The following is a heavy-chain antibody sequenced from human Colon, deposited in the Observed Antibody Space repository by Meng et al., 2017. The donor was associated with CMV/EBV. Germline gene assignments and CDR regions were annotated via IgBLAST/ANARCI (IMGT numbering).Heavy chain of an antibody. J-gene: IGHJ4*02. V-gene: IGHV1-2*02. CDR3: ARILRGSGTHRDY. CDR2: INPNSGGT. Sequence: ASVKVSCKASGYTFTGYYMHWVRQAPGQGLEWMGWINPNSGGTNYAQKFQGRVTMTRDTSISTAYMEPSRLRSDDTAVYYCARILRGSGTHRDYWGQGTLVTVSS. CDR1: GYTFTGYY. D-gene: IGHD3-10*01.